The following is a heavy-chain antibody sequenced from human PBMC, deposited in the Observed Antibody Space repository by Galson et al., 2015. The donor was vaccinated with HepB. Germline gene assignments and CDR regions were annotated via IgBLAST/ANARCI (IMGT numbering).Heavy chain of an antibody. CDR1: GFTFSSYA. D-gene: IGHD4-17*01. CDR2: ISYDGSNK. V-gene: IGHV3-30-3*01. J-gene: IGHJ4*02. Sequence: SLRLSCAASGFTFSSYAMHWVRQAPGKGLEWVAVISYDGSNKYYADSVKGRFTISRDNSKNTLYLQMNSLRAEDTAVYYCARDPEPHDYGDPTADYWGQGTLVTVSS. CDR3: ARDPEPHDYGDPTADY.